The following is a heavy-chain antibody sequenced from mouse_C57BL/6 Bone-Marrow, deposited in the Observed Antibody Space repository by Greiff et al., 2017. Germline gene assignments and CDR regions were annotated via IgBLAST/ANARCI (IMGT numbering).Heavy chain of an antibody. CDR1: GYTFTSYW. Sequence: QVQLQQSGAELAKPGASVKLSCKASGYTFTSYWMHWVQQRPGQGLEWIGYINPSSGDTKYNQKFSNKAILTADNSSSTAYMQLRSLTYEDSAVYNYERVRPRFAYWGQGTLVTVSA. CDR3: ERVRPRFAY. CDR2: INPSSGDT. V-gene: IGHV1-7*01. J-gene: IGHJ3*01.